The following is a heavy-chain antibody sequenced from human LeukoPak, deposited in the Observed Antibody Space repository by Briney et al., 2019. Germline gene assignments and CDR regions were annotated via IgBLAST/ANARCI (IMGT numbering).Heavy chain of an antibody. J-gene: IGHJ4*02. D-gene: IGHD3-22*01. CDR3: ARLDYYDSSGYWASDY. CDR2: INPNSGGT. CDR1: GYTFTGYY. V-gene: IGHV1-2*02. Sequence: ASVKVSCKASGYTFTGYYMHWVRQAPGQGLEWMGWINPNSGGTNYAQKFQGRVTMTRDTSISTAYMELSRLRSDDTAMYYCARLDYYDSSGYWASDYWGQGTLVTVSS.